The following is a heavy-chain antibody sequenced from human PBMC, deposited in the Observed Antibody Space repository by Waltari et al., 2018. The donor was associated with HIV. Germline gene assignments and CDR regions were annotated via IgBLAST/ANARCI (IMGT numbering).Heavy chain of an antibody. CDR1: GFTGSSHY. J-gene: IGHJ4*02. Sequence: EVQLVESGGGLIQPGGSLRLSGAASGFTGSSHYIRWLRLAPGKGLEGVSVIYSGGSTYYADSVKVRCTISRDNSKNTLYLQMNSLRAEDTAVYYCARVLVSVAAAGPLDYWGQGTLVTVSS. V-gene: IGHV3-53*01. CDR3: ARVLVSVAAAGPLDY. D-gene: IGHD6-13*01. CDR2: IYSGGST.